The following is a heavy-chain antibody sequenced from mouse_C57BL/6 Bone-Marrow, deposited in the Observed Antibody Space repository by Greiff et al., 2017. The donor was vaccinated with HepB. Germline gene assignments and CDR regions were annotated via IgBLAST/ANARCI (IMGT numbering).Heavy chain of an antibody. D-gene: IGHD4-1*01. J-gene: IGHJ3*01. V-gene: IGHV3-6*01. CDR2: ISYDGSN. Sequence: EVKLEESGPGLVKPSQSLSLTCSVTGYSITSGYYWNWIRQFPGNKLEWMGYISYDGSNNYNPSLKNRISITRDTSKNQFVLKLNSVTTEDTATYYCARDPLGEAYWGQGTLVTVSA. CDR3: ARDPLGEAY. CDR1: GYSITSGYY.